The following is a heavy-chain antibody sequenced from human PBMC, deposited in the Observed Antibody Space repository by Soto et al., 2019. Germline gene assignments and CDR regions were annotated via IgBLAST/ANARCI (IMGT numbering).Heavy chain of an antibody. CDR3: ADGGIYTDNYIFYAMDV. V-gene: IGHV5-51*01. CDR1: GYTFPNW. J-gene: IGHJ6*02. CDR2: IYPGDSDT. D-gene: IGHD3-16*01. Sequence: GESLKISCKGSGYTFPNWIAWVRQMPGKGLEWMGLIYPGDSDTSYSPSFQGQVTISADKSISTAYLQWSSLRASDTAVYYCADGGIYTDNYIFYAMDVWGQGTTVTVSS.